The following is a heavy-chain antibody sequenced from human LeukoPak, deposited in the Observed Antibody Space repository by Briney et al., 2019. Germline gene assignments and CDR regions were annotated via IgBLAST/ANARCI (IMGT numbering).Heavy chain of an antibody. CDR2: VSDHGIVT. CDR1: GITFSSRG. J-gene: IGHJ6*02. V-gene: IGHV3-30*03. CDR3: ARVRGYSYARYYYYGMDV. Sequence: GMSPRLSCTGTGITFSSRGMHWVRQRPGKGLEWLAVVSDHGIVTYYADSVKGRFTTARDNSKNTLYLQMNSLRAEDTAVYYCARVRGYSYARYYYYGMDVWGQGTTVTVSS. D-gene: IGHD5-18*01.